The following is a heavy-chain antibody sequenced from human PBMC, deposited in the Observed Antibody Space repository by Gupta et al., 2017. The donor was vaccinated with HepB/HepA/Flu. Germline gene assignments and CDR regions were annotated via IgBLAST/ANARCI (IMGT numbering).Heavy chain of an antibody. CDR3: TRGPYGSGHLYYMDV. Sequence: EVQLVESGGGLVQPGGSLRLSCAASGFSFSTYWMTWVRQAPGKGLEWVANINQNGGDKYYVDSVKGRFTISRDNAKNSLYLQMNSLRAEDTALYYCTRGPYGSGHLYYMDVWGKGTTVTVSS. CDR2: INQNGGDK. J-gene: IGHJ6*03. V-gene: IGHV3-7*01. D-gene: IGHD3-10*01. CDR1: GFSFSTYW.